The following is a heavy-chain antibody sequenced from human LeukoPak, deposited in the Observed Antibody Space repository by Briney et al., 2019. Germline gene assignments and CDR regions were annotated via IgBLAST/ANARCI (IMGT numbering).Heavy chain of an antibody. D-gene: IGHD6-19*01. J-gene: IGHJ4*02. CDR2: INPTSGGT. CDR1: VYTLTGYY. V-gene: IGHV1-2*02. CDR3: ARGVRIAVARGRYYFDY. Sequence: ASVTVSYMPSVYTLTGYYMHWVRQAPGQGRAGMGWINPTSGGTNYAQKFQGRVTMTRDTSISTAYMELSRLRSDDTAVYYCARGVRIAVARGRYYFDYWGQGTLVTVSS.